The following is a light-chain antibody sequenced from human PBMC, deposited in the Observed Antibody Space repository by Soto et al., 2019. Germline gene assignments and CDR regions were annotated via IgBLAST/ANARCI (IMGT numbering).Light chain of an antibody. J-gene: IGKJ1*01. CDR2: GAS. V-gene: IGKV3-20*01. Sequence: EIVLTQSPGTLSLSPGERATLSCRASQSVSSSYLAWYQHKPGQAPRLLIYGASSRATGIPDRFSGSGSATDFTLTISRLEPEDFAVYYCQQYGSSPATFGQGTKVDIK. CDR1: QSVSSSY. CDR3: QQYGSSPAT.